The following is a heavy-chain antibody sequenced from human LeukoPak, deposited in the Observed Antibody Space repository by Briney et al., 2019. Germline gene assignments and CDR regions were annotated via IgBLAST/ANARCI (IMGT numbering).Heavy chain of an antibody. CDR3: ARPCDPGGHDAFDI. J-gene: IGHJ3*02. Sequence: SETLSLTCTVSGGSISSSSYYWGWIRQPPGKGLEWIGSIYYSGSTYCNPSLKSRVTISVDTSKNQFSLKLSSVTAADTAVYYCARPCDPGGHDAFDIWGQGTMVTVSS. CDR1: GGSISSSSYY. CDR2: IYYSGST. V-gene: IGHV4-39*01. D-gene: IGHD2-21*02.